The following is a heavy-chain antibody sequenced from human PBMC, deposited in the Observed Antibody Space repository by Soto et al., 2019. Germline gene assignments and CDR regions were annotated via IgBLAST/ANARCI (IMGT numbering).Heavy chain of an antibody. CDR2: IYQSGST. D-gene: IGHD1-1*01. CDR1: GGSISSSNC. J-gene: IGHJ4*02. CDR3: ASGAGTYDY. V-gene: IGHV4-4*02. Sequence: SETLSLTCAVSGGSISSSNCWSWVGQPPGKRLEWIGEIYQSGSTNYNPSLKSRVTISVDKSKNQFSLKLSSVTAADTAVYDCASGAGTYDYWGQGTLVTVSS.